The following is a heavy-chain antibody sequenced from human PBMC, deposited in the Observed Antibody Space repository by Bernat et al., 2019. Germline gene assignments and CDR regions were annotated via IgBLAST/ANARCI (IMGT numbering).Heavy chain of an antibody. V-gene: IGHV3-7*03. CDR2: IKGDGSET. CDR1: GFTFRSSW. J-gene: IGHJ4*02. Sequence: EVQLVESGGDLVQPGGSLTLSCAASGFTFRSSWMRWIRQAPGKGLEWVANIKGDGSETYYVDAMKGRFTISRDNTKNSMYLQMNSLRAEDTALYYCVRDTDYWGQGTLVTVSS. CDR3: VRDTDY.